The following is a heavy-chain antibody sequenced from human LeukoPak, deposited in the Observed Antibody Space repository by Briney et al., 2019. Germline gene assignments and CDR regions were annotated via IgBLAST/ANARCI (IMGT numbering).Heavy chain of an antibody. J-gene: IGHJ6*02. CDR2: IIPIFGTA. D-gene: IGHD3-3*01. V-gene: IGHV1-69*13. Sequence: ASVKVSCKASGGTFSSYAISWVRQAPGQGLEWMGGIIPIFGTANYAQKFQGRVTITADESTSTAYMELSSLRSEDTAVYYCAREAQFFGVAKELDVWGQGTTVTVSS. CDR1: GGTFSSYA. CDR3: AREAQFFGVAKELDV.